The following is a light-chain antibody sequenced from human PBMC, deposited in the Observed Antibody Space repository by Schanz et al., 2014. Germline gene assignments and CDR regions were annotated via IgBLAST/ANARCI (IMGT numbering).Light chain of an antibody. CDR2: DVS. Sequence: QSVLTQPPSVSGSPGQSITISCTGTSSDVGGYNYVSWYQQYPGKAPKLMIYDVSNRPSGVSNRFSGSKSGNTASLTISGLQAEDEADYYCSSYRRTAAVAVFGTGTKLTVL. J-gene: IGLJ1*01. CDR3: SSYRRTAAVAV. V-gene: IGLV2-14*03. CDR1: SSDVGGYNY.